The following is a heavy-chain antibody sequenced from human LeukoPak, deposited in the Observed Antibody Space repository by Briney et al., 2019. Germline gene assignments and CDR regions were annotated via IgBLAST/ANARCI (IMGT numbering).Heavy chain of an antibody. D-gene: IGHD2-15*01. CDR3: ARSLGDIVVVVAATPDYYYYMDV. J-gene: IGHJ6*03. Sequence: GASVKVSCKASGYTFTSYGISWVRQAPGQGLEWMGWISDYNFNTNYAQKLQGRVTMTTDTSTSTAYMELRSLRSDDTAVYYCARSLGDIVVVVAATPDYYYYMDVWGKGTTVTVSS. CDR1: GYTFTSYG. V-gene: IGHV1-18*01. CDR2: ISDYNFNT.